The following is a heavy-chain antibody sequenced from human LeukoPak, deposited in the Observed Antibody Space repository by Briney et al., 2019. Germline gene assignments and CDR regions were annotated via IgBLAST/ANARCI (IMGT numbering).Heavy chain of an antibody. Sequence: GGSLRLSCAASGFTFSSYSMNWVRQAPGKGLEWVSGISWNSGSMGYADSVKGRFTISRDNAKNSLYLQMNSLRAEDTAFYYCAKDKGHYDSSGYYVNWGQGTLVTVSS. CDR3: AKDKGHYDSSGYYVN. CDR2: ISWNSGSM. V-gene: IGHV3-9*01. D-gene: IGHD3-22*01. CDR1: GFTFSSYS. J-gene: IGHJ4*02.